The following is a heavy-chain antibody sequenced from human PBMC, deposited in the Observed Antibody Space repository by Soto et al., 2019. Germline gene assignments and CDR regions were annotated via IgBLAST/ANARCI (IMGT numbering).Heavy chain of an antibody. D-gene: IGHD2-8*01. J-gene: IGHJ6*01. Sequence: QVTLKESGPVLVKPTETLTLTCTVSGFSLSSVRVGVSWIRQPPGKARAWLAHVFSDDNKSYNTSLKSRLAISKDTSRGQVVLTMNNMDPLDTATYFCARVNVMLMEYYFYAVDGWGQANTGTVSS. CDR1: GFSLSSVRVG. V-gene: IGHV2-26*01. CDR3: ARVNVMLMEYYFYAVDG. CDR2: VFSDDNK.